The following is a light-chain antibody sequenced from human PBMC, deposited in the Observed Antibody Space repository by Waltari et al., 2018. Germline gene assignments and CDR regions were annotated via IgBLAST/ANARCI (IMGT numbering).Light chain of an antibody. CDR3: QHYLRLPVT. CDR2: GAS. V-gene: IGKV3-20*01. J-gene: IGKJ1*01. Sequence: EIVLTQSPGTLYLSPGESATLSCRTSQMVTRALAWYQQKPGQAPRLLIYGASNRATGIPDRFSGSGSGTDFSLTISSLEPEDFAVYYCQHYLRLPVTFGQGTKVEVK. CDR1: QMVTRA.